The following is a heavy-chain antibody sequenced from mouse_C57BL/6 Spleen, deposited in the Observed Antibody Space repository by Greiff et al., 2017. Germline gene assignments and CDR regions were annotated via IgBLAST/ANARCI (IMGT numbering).Heavy chain of an antibody. CDR3: ARAREGNFGY. J-gene: IGHJ2*01. Sequence: EVKLMESGGGLVKPGGSLKLSCAASGFTFSSYAMSWVRQTPEKRLEWVATISDGGSYTYSPDNVKGRFTISRDNAKNNLYLQMSHLKSEDTAMYYCARAREGNFGYWGQGTTLTVSS. V-gene: IGHV5-4*03. CDR1: GFTFSSYA. CDR2: ISDGGSYT.